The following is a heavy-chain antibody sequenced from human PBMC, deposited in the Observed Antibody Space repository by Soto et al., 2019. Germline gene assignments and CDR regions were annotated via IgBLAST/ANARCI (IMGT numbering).Heavy chain of an antibody. J-gene: IGHJ6*02. D-gene: IGHD1-26*01. CDR2: IFPRDSDT. V-gene: IGHV5-51*01. CDR1: GYTFSNHW. Sequence: GESLKISCQGSGYTFSNHWINWVRLVPGKGLEWMGIIFPRDSDTRYSPSLQGQVIISVDKSTNTAYLQWTRLTASDTAIYYCAKSIEGGPMDVWGQGTTVTGSS. CDR3: AKSIEGGPMDV.